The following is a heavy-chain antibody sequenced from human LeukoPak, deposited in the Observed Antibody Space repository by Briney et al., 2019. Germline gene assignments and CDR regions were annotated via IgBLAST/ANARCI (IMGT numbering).Heavy chain of an antibody. Sequence: GGSLRLSCAASGFTFDVYGMSWVRQAPGKGLEWVSGINWNGGSTGYADSVKGRFTISRDNAKNSLYLQMNSLRAEDTALYYCARVVGYNGFWSGYYYYYYMDVWGKGTTVTVSS. CDR3: ARVVGYNGFWSGYYYYYYMDV. D-gene: IGHD3-3*01. CDR2: INWNGGST. V-gene: IGHV3-20*04. J-gene: IGHJ6*03. CDR1: GFTFDVYG.